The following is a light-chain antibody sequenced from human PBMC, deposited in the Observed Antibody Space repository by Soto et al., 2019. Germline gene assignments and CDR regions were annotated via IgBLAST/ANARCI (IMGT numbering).Light chain of an antibody. CDR1: QSISIW. V-gene: IGKV1-5*03. CDR3: LQYSTYTPRT. CDR2: KAS. J-gene: IGKJ1*01. Sequence: DIQITQSPSTLSASVGDRVTITCRASQSISIWLAWYQQKPGKAPKILIYKASSLESGVPSRFSGSGSGTEFTLTISSLQPDDFATYYCLQYSTYTPRTFGQGTKLDIK.